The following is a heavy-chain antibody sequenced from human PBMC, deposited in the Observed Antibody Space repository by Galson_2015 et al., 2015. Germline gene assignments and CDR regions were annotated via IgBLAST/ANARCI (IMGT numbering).Heavy chain of an antibody. CDR3: ARGFVFSDTGGVGIDY. Sequence: TYYNPSLRNRVTISLDTSKNQFSLELTFVTAADTAVYYCARGFVFSDTGGVGIDYWGQGTLVTVSS. CDR2: T. V-gene: IGHV4-39*07. J-gene: IGHJ4*02. D-gene: IGHD2-8*02.